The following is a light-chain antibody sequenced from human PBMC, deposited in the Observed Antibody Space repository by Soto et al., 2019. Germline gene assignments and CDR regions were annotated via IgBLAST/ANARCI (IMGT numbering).Light chain of an antibody. CDR3: SSYTTSSTLV. Sequence: QSALTQPASVFGSPGQSITISCTGTSNDIGGYNFVSWYQQHPGKAPKLMIYAVSSRPSGVSNRFSGSKSGNTDSLTISGLQPEDESDYYCSSYTTSSTLVFGSGTKLTVL. CDR2: AVS. CDR1: SNDIGGYNF. V-gene: IGLV2-14*03. J-gene: IGLJ1*01.